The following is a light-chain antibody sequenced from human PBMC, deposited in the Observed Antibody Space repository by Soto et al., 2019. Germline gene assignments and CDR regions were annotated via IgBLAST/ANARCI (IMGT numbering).Light chain of an antibody. Sequence: EIVMTQSPATLSVSAGERAALSCRASQSVSRNLAWYQQKPGQAPRLLIDGASSRATGIPARFSGSGSGTEFTLTISSLEPEDFAVYYCQQRSGWPPWTFGQGTKVDIK. CDR3: QQRSGWPPWT. V-gene: IGKV3-15*01. CDR1: QSVSRN. J-gene: IGKJ1*01. CDR2: GAS.